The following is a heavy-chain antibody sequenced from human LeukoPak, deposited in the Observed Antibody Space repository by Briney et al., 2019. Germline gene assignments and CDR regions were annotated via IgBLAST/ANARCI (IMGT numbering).Heavy chain of an antibody. CDR3: ARGGRITIFGVSTFDY. D-gene: IGHD3-3*01. CDR1: GYTFTGYY. Sequence: ASVKVSCKASGYTFTGYYMHWVRQAPGQGLEWMGRINPNSGGTNYAQKLQGRVTMTTDTSTSTAYMELRSLRSDDTAVYYCARGGRITIFGVSTFDYWGQGTLVTASS. J-gene: IGHJ4*02. CDR2: INPNSGGT. V-gene: IGHV1-2*06.